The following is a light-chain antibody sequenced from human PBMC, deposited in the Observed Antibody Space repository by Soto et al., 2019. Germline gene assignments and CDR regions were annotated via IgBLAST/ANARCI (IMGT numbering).Light chain of an antibody. CDR2: DAS. Sequence: DIQMTQSPSTLSASVGDRVTITCRASQSISSWLAWYQQKPGKAPKLLIYDASSLESGVPSRFSGSGSGTEFTLTISSLQPDEFATYYCQQYNSYSGTFGQGTKGEIK. CDR3: QQYNSYSGT. CDR1: QSISSW. V-gene: IGKV1-5*01. J-gene: IGKJ1*01.